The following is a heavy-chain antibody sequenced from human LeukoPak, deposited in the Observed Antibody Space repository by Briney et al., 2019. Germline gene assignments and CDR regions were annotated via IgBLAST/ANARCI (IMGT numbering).Heavy chain of an antibody. D-gene: IGHD2-8*01. CDR2: IHYTGST. Sequence: PSETLSLTCTVSGVSISPLYWSWIRQPPGKGLEWIGHIHYTGSTNYNPSLKCRVTISLDTSKNHFSLKMTSVTTADTAVYYCARVGSSVMDYWGQGILVTVSS. J-gene: IGHJ4*02. CDR3: ARVGSSVMDY. V-gene: IGHV4-59*11. CDR1: GVSISPLY.